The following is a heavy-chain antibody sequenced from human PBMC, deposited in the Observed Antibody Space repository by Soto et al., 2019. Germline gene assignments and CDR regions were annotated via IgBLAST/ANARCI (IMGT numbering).Heavy chain of an antibody. CDR1: GFTFSSYG. V-gene: IGHV3-30*18. CDR3: AKDDIEAYYYGSGSSTGFDY. D-gene: IGHD3-10*01. J-gene: IGHJ4*02. Sequence: GGSLRLSCAASGFTFSSYGMHWVRQAPGKGLEWVAVISYDGSNKYYADSVKGRFTISRDNSKNTLYLQMNSLRAEDTAVYYCAKDDIEAYYYGSGSSTGFDYWGQGTLVTVSS. CDR2: ISYDGSNK.